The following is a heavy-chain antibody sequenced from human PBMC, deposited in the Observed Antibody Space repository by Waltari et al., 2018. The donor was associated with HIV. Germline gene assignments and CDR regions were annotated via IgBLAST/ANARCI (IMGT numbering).Heavy chain of an antibody. Sequence: QVQLQESGPGLLKPSGTLSFTCTVPVNSRNNNYCTWIRQPPGKGLEWSGYIYDSRNTNYYSSLTSRVAITVDTSKNQLSLQLTDVTDADTVIYFCARGQVTRGSGLDYWGQGTLVTVSP. CDR3: ARGQVTRGSGLDY. CDR2: IYDSRNT. V-gene: IGHV4-59*01. CDR1: VNSRNNNY. J-gene: IGHJ4*02. D-gene: IGHD1-1*01.